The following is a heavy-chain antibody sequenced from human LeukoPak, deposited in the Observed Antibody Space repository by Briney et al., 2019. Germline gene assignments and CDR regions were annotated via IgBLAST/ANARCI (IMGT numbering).Heavy chain of an antibody. Sequence: GGCLRLSCAASGFTVSSNYMSWVRQAPGKGLEWVSVIYSGGSTYYPDSVKGRFTISRDTSKNTLYLQMNSLRAEDTAVYYRAREPYYYDSSGYYGFDYWGQGTLVTVSS. J-gene: IGHJ4*02. CDR1: GFTVSSNY. CDR2: IYSGGST. CDR3: AREPYYYDSSGYYGFDY. D-gene: IGHD3-22*01. V-gene: IGHV3-66*01.